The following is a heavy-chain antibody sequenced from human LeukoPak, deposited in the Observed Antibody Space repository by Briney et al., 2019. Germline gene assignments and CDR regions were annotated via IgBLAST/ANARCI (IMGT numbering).Heavy chain of an antibody. CDR2: INPSGGST. Sequence: ASVKVSCKASGYTFTGYYMHWVRQAPGQGLEWMGIINPSGGSTSYAQKFQGRVTMTRDMSTSTVYMELSSLRSEDTAVYYCARGSVVVTRTAIGFFGYWGQGTLVTVSS. CDR3: ARGSVVVTRTAIGFFGY. J-gene: IGHJ4*02. CDR1: GYTFTGYY. V-gene: IGHV1-46*01. D-gene: IGHD2-21*02.